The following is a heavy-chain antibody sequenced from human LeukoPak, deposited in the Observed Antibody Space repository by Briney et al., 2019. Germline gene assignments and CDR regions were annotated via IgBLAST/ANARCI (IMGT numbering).Heavy chain of an antibody. V-gene: IGHV1-69*13. D-gene: IGHD2-21*02. Sequence: ASVKVCCKASGGTFSIYAISWVRQAPGQGLEWMGGIIPIFGTANYAQKFQGRVTITADESTSTAYMELSSLRSEDTAVYYCARGGRDCGGDCYVAAFDIWGQGTMVTVSS. CDR2: IIPIFGTA. CDR1: GGTFSIYA. J-gene: IGHJ3*02. CDR3: ARGGRDCGGDCYVAAFDI.